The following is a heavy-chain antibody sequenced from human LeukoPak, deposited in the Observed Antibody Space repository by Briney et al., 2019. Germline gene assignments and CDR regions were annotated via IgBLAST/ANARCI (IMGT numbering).Heavy chain of an antibody. CDR1: GFTFSSYG. CDR2: IRYDGSNK. Sequence: GGSLRLSCAASGFTFSSYGMHWVRRAPGKGLEWVAFIRYDGSNKYYADSVKGRFTISRDNSKNTLYLQMNSLRAEDTAVYYCAKGYCSSTSCYTPPHDAFDIWGQGTMVTVSS. CDR3: AKGYCSSTSCYTPPHDAFDI. V-gene: IGHV3-30*02. D-gene: IGHD2-2*02. J-gene: IGHJ3*02.